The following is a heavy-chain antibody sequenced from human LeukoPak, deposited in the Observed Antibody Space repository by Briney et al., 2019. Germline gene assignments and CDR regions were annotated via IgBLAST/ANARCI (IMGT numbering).Heavy chain of an antibody. CDR2: IWYGGSNK. V-gene: IGHV3-33*01. CDR1: GFTFSTYG. Sequence: PGRSLRLSCAASGFTFSTYGMHWVRQAPGKGLEWVAVIWYGGSNKYYADSVKGRFTISRDNSKNTVYLELNSLRAEDTAVYYCARQMRDGDYDYWGQGTLVTVSS. D-gene: IGHD4-17*01. J-gene: IGHJ4*02. CDR3: ARQMRDGDYDY.